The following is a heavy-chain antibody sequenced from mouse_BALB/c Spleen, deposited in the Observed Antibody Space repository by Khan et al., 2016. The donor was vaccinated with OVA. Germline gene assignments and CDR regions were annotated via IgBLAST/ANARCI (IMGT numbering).Heavy chain of an antibody. J-gene: IGHJ2*01. D-gene: IGHD1-1*01. CDR2: INTNTGEP. CDR1: GYTFRNYG. V-gene: IGHV9-1*02. CDR3: ARRDYGGSPDY. Sequence: QVQLQQSGPELKKPGETVKISCEASGYTFRNYGMNWVKQAPGKGLKWMGWINTNTGEPTYADDFKGRFAFSLETSASTAFLQINNLKNEDMATYFCARRDYGGSPDYWDQGTTLTVSS.